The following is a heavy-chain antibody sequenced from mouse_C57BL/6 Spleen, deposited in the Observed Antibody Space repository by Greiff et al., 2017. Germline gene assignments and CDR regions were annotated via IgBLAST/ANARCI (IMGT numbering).Heavy chain of an antibody. V-gene: IGHV1-66*01. CDR3: ARGGGNYEYAMDY. CDR1: GYSFTSYY. CDR2: IYPGSGNT. J-gene: IGHJ4*01. Sequence: VQLQQSGPELVKPGASVKISCKASGYSFTSYYIHWVKQRPGQGLEWIGWIYPGSGNTKYNEKFKGKATLTADTSSSTAYRQLSSLTSEDSAVYYCARGGGNYEYAMDYWGQGTSVTVSS. D-gene: IGHD2-1*01.